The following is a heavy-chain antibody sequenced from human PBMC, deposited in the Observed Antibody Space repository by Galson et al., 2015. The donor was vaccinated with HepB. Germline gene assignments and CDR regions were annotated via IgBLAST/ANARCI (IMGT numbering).Heavy chain of an antibody. D-gene: IGHD4-23*01. V-gene: IGHV1-69*13. CDR2: IIPIFGTA. Sequence: SVKVSCKASGGTFSSYAISWVRQAPGQGLEWMGGIIPIFGTANYAQKFQGRVTITADESTSTAYMELSSLRSEDTAVYYCARRTVAKGPFDYWGQGTLVTVSS. CDR1: GGTFSSYA. J-gene: IGHJ4*02. CDR3: ARRTVAKGPFDY.